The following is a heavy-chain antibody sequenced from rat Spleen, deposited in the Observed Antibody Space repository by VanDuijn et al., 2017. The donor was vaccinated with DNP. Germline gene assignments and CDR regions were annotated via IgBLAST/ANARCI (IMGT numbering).Heavy chain of an antibody. CDR2: INYNGAT. V-gene: IGHV3-1*01. J-gene: IGHJ2*01. D-gene: IGHD1-2*01. CDR1: GYSITSNY. Sequence: EVQFQESGPGLVKSSQSLSLTCSVTGYSITSNYWAWIRKFPGNKMEWIGLINYNGATNYNPSLKSRISITRDTSKNQFFLQLNSVTTEDTATYYCARFLPFDYWGQGVMVTVSA. CDR3: ARFLPFDY.